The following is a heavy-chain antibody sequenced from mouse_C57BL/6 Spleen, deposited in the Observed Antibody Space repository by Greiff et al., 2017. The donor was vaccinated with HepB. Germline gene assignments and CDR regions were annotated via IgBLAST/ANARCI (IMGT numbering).Heavy chain of an antibody. Sequence: QVQLQQSGPGLVQPSQRLSITCTVSGFSLTSYGVHWVRQSPGKGLEWLGVIWSGGSTDYNAAFISRLSISKDNSKSQVFFKMNSLQADDTAIYYCARKGYGSSYEEYAMDYWGQGTSVTVSS. J-gene: IGHJ4*01. V-gene: IGHV2-2*01. CDR3: ARKGYGSSYEEYAMDY. CDR1: GFSLTSYG. CDR2: IWSGGST. D-gene: IGHD1-1*01.